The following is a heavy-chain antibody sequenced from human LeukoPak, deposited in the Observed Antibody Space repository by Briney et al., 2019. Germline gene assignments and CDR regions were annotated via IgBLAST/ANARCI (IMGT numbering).Heavy chain of an antibody. CDR1: GFTLSSYA. D-gene: IGHD6-13*01. V-gene: IGHV3-23*01. CDR3: AKEIAAAGSIYFDY. J-gene: IGHJ4*02. CDR2: ISGRGVST. Sequence: PRRSLRLSCAPSGFTLSSYAMSWVRQAARKGPEWVSAISGRGVSTYYAASVKGRFTISRDNSKNTLYLQMSSLRAEDTTVYYCAKEIAAAGSIYFDYWGQGNLVTVSS.